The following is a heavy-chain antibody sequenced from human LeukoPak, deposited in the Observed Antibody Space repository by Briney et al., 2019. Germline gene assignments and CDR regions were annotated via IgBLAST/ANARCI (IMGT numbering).Heavy chain of an antibody. D-gene: IGHD6-13*01. CDR3: TTRQRLVHFDY. Sequence: GGSLRLSCAASGXTFSNAWMSWVRQAPGKGLEWVGRIKSKTDGGTTDYAAPVKGRFTISRDDSKSTLYLQMNSLKTEDTAVYYCTTRQRLVHFDYWGQGTLVTVSS. V-gene: IGHV3-15*01. CDR2: IKSKTDGGTT. J-gene: IGHJ4*02. CDR1: GXTFSNAW.